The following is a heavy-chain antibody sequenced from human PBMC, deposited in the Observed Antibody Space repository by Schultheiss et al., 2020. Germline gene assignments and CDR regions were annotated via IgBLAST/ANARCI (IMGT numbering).Heavy chain of an antibody. V-gene: IGHV4-34*01. J-gene: IGHJ4*02. D-gene: IGHD1-14*01. CDR3: ARLRISYFDY. CDR2: INHSGST. CDR1: GGSFSGYY. Sequence: SETLSLTCAVYGGSFSGYYWSWIRQPPGKGLEWIGEINHSGSTNYNPSLKSRVTISVDTSKNQFSLRLSSVTAADTAVYYCARLRISYFDYWGQGTLVTVSS.